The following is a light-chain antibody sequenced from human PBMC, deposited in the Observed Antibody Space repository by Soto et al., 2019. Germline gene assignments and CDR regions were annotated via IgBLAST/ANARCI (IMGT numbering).Light chain of an antibody. CDR1: NSDVGSSIY. Sequence: QSALTQPASVSGSPGRSITISCTGTNSDVGSSIYVSWYQQHPGKAPKLVIFEVSNRPSGIFDRFSGSKSGITASLTIAGLQPEDEADYYCSSFTTIGTLVFGGGTKLTVL. V-gene: IGLV2-14*01. J-gene: IGLJ2*01. CDR2: EVS. CDR3: SSFTTIGTLV.